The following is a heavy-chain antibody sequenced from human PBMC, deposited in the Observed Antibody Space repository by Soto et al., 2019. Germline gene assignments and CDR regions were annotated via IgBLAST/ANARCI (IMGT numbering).Heavy chain of an antibody. D-gene: IGHD1-26*01. V-gene: IGHV3-23*01. CDR2: ISGSGYST. CDR1: GFTFTSYA. Sequence: EVQLLESGGGLVQPGGSLRLSCAASGFTFTSYAMSWVRQAPGKGLEWVSLISGSGYSTYYADSVKGRFTISRDNSKNTLYLQMNSLRAEDTAIYYCAKDEGSGSYPAYWGQGTLVTVSS. CDR3: AKDEGSGSYPAY. J-gene: IGHJ4*02.